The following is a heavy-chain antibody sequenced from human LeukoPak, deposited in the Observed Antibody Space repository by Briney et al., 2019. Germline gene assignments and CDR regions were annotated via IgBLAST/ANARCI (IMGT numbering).Heavy chain of an antibody. J-gene: IGHJ5*02. CDR3: ARGLGYCSGGSCYVSWFDP. D-gene: IGHD2-15*01. V-gene: IGHV4-31*03. Sequence: SETLSLTCTVSGGSISSGGYYWSWIRQHPGKGLEWIGYIYYSGCTYYNPSLKSRVTISVDTSKNQFSLKLSSVTAADTAVYYCARGLGYCSGGSCYVSWFDPWGQGTLVTVSS. CDR1: GGSISSGGYY. CDR2: IYYSGCT.